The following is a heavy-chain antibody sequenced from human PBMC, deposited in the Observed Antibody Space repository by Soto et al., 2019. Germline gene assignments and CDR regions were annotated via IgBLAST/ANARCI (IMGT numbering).Heavy chain of an antibody. V-gene: IGHV4-59*08. J-gene: IGHJ6*02. CDR3: ARHVMDYDILTGYYTYYYGMDV. CDR1: GGSISSYY. D-gene: IGHD3-9*01. Sequence: PSETLSLTCTVSGGSISSYYLSWIRQPPGKGLEWIGYIYYSGSTNYNPSLKSRVTISVDTSKNQFSLKLSSVTAADTAVYYCARHVMDYDILTGYYTYYYGMDVWGQGTTVTVSS. CDR2: IYYSGST.